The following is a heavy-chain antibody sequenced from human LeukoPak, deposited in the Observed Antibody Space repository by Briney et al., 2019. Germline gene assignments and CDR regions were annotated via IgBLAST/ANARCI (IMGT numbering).Heavy chain of an antibody. V-gene: IGHV1-2*04. CDR1: GYTFTGYY. J-gene: IGHJ4*02. CDR2: INPNSGGT. D-gene: IGHD3-10*01. CDR3: ARAPYYGSGSYYDY. Sequence: ASVKVSCKASGYTFTGYYMHWVRQAPGQGLEWMGWINPNSGGTNYAQKFQGWVTMTRDTSISTAYMELSRLRSDDTAAYYCARAPYYGSGSYYDYWGQGTLVTVSS.